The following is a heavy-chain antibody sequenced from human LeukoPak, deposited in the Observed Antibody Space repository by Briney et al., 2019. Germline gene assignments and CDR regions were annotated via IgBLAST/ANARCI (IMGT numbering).Heavy chain of an antibody. D-gene: IGHD3-3*01. CDR2: INHSGST. Sequence: GSLRLSCAASGFTFSSSWMSWIRQPPGKGLEWIGEINHSGSTNYNPSLKSRVTISVDTSKNQFSLKLSSVTAADTAVYYCARVELPSLRFLEWLPRYYYYGMDVWGQGTTVTVS. CDR3: ARVELPSLRFLEWLPRYYYYGMDV. CDR1: GFTFSSSW. J-gene: IGHJ6*02. V-gene: IGHV4-34*01.